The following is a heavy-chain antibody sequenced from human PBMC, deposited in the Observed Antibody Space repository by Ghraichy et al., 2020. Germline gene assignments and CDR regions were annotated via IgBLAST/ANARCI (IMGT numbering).Heavy chain of an antibody. CDR2: ISSSSSTI. Sequence: GESLNISCAASGFTFSSYSMNWVRQAPGKGLEWVSYISSSSSTIYYADSVKGRFTISRDNAKNSLYLQMNSLRDEDTAVYYCARDWGCTNGVCYSFDYWGQGTLVTVSS. V-gene: IGHV3-48*02. CDR1: GFTFSSYS. J-gene: IGHJ4*02. CDR3: ARDWGCTNGVCYSFDY. D-gene: IGHD2-8*01.